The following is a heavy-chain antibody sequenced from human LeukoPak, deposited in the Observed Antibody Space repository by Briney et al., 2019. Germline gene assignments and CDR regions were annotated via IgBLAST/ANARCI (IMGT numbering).Heavy chain of an antibody. V-gene: IGHV4-39*07. D-gene: IGHD1-26*01. Sequence: SETLSLTCTVSGGSISSSSYYWGWIRQPPGKGLEWIGEINHSGSTNYNPSLKSRVTISVDTSKNQFSLKLSSVTAADTAVYYCARWASGRGDYWGQGTLVTVSS. CDR3: ARWASGRGDY. CDR2: INHSGST. CDR1: GGSISSSSYY. J-gene: IGHJ4*02.